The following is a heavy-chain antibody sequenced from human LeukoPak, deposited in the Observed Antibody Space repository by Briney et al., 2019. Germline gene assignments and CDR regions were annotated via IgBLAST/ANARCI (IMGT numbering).Heavy chain of an antibody. CDR1: GFTFSNAW. D-gene: IGHD2-2*01. CDR3: ASRGHCTGTSCYAYYYYYYMDV. CDR2: VKSKTDGGTT. V-gene: IGHV3-15*01. J-gene: IGHJ6*03. Sequence: GGSLRLSCAASGFTFSNAWMSWVRQAPGKGLEWVGRVKSKTDGGTTDYAAPVKGRFTVSRDDSKNTLYLQMNSLQTEDTAVYYCASRGHCTGTSCYAYYYYYYMDVWGKGTTVTVSS.